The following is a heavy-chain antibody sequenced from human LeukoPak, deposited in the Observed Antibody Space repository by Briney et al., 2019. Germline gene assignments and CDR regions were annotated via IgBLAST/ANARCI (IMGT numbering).Heavy chain of an antibody. D-gene: IGHD1-26*01. CDR1: GGSFSGYY. CDR2: INHSGST. V-gene: IGHV4-34*01. J-gene: IGHJ4*02. Sequence: SETLSLTCAVYGGSFSGYYWSWIRQPPGKGLEWIGEINHSGSTYYNPSLKSRVTISVDTSKNQFSLKLSSVTAADTAVYYCARGQEELVNFDYWGQGTLVTVSS. CDR3: ARGQEELVNFDY.